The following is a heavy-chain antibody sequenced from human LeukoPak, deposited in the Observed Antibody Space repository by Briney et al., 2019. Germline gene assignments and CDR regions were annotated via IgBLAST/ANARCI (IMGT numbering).Heavy chain of an antibody. V-gene: IGHV4-30-4*08. CDR3: ASTAARGIRYGSGRV. D-gene: IGHD3-10*01. CDR2: IYYSGST. J-gene: IGHJ4*02. Sequence: KSSETLSLTCTVSGGSISSGDYYWSWIRQPPGKGLEWIGYIYYSGSTYYNPSLKSRVTISVDTSKNQFSLKLSSVTAADTAVYYCASTAARGIRYGSGRVWGQGTLVTVSS. CDR1: GGSISSGDYY.